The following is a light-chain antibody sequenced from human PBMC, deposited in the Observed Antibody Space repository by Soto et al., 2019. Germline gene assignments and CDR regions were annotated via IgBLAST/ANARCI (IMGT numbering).Light chain of an antibody. V-gene: IGLV2-8*01. CDR1: SSDVGGYNY. Sequence: QSALTQPPSASGSPGQSVTISCTGTSSDVGGYNYVSWYQQHPGKAPKLMIYEVSKRPSGVPDRFSGSKSGNTASLTVSGLQAEDEADYYCSSYAGSHNVFXTGT. CDR3: SSYAGSHNV. J-gene: IGLJ1*01. CDR2: EVS.